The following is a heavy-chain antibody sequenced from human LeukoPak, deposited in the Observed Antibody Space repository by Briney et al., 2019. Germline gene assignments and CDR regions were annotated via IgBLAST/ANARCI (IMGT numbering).Heavy chain of an antibody. CDR2: IWFDGSKK. V-gene: IGHV3-33*01. D-gene: IGHD5-18*01. CDR1: GFPFSSYG. CDR3: ARDIAYSYNDY. J-gene: IGHJ4*02. Sequence: GGSLRLSCAASGFPFSSYGIHWVRQAPGKGRGWVAFIWFDGSKKYFADSLNGRFTISRDNPRNTVFLQMNSLRVEDTAVYSCARDIAYSYNDYWRQGTLATVSS.